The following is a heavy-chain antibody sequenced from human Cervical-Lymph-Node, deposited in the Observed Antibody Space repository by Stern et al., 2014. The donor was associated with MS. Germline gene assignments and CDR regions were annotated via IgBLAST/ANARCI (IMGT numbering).Heavy chain of an antibody. CDR2: IIPNSGAT. Sequence: VQLVESGAEVKKPGASVKVSCKTSENTFTGYYIHWVRQAPGQGLEWMGWIIPNSGATNYAQRFQDRVSLTSDTSNSLAYMELDRLTSGDTAVYYCARISLGSGIDYWGQGSLVTVSS. J-gene: IGHJ4*02. CDR1: ENTFTGYY. CDR3: ARISLGSGIDY. D-gene: IGHD1-26*01. V-gene: IGHV1-2*02.